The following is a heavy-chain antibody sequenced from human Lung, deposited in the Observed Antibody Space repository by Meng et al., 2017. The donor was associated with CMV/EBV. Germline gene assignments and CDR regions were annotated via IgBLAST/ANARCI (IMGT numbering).Heavy chain of an antibody. V-gene: IGHV4-4*02. D-gene: IGHD2-21*02. CDR1: GGSISSSNW. CDR2: IYHSGST. J-gene: IGHJ4*02. CDR3: ARVVTALWGYYFDY. Sequence: QGQLQEPGPGLVKASGPLSLHCAVSGGSISSSNWWSWVRQPPGKGLEWIGEIYHSGSTNYNPSLKSRVTISVDKSKNQFSLKLSSVTAADTAVYYCARVVTALWGYYFDYWGQGTLVTVSS.